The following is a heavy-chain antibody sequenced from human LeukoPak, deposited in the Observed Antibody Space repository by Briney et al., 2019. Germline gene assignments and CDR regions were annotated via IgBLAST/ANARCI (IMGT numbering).Heavy chain of an antibody. CDR1: GYTFSTFP. D-gene: IGHD3-22*01. CDR3: VRGIDTTGYFNY. CDR2: INTNTGSP. Sequence: VASVKVSCKASGYTFSTFPINWVRQAPGQGLEWMGWINTNTGSPTYAQGLTGRFVLSLDTSVSTAFLQINSLKAEDTALYYCVRGIDTTGYFNYWGQGTLVTVSS. J-gene: IGHJ4*02. V-gene: IGHV7-4-1*02.